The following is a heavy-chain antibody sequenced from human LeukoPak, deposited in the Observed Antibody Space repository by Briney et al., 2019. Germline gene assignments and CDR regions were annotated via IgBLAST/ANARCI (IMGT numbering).Heavy chain of an antibody. D-gene: IGHD2-15*01. CDR1: GGSISSYY. V-gene: IGHV4-59*01. CDR3: AREPGYCSGGSSPLAFDI. CDR2: IYYSGST. Sequence: SETLSLTCTVSGGSISSYYWSWIRQPPGKGLEWIGYIYYSGSTNYNPSLKSRVTISVDTSKNQFSLKLSSVTAADTAVYYCAREPGYCSGGSSPLAFDIGGKGTRVTVSS. J-gene: IGHJ3*02.